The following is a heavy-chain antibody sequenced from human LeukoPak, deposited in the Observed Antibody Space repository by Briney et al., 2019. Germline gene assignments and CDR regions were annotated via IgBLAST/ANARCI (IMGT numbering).Heavy chain of an antibody. CDR1: GFTFDDYA. CDR3: AREGDAAFDI. D-gene: IGHD2-21*01. J-gene: IGHJ3*02. Sequence: PGRSLRLSCAASGFTFDDYAMHWVRQAPGKGLEWVSGISWNSGSIGYADSVKGRFTISRDNAKNSLYLQMNSLRAEDTAVYYCAREGDAAFDIWGQGTMVTVSS. CDR2: ISWNSGSI. V-gene: IGHV3-9*01.